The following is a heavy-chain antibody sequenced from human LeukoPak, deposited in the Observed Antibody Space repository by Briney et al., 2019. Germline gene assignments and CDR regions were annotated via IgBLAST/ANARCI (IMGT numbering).Heavy chain of an antibody. CDR2: ISGSGGST. J-gene: IGHJ5*02. Sequence: PGGSLRLSCAASGFTFSNYAMSWARHAPGKGLEWASGISGSGGSTYYADSVKGRFTISRDNSKNTLYLQMNSLRAEDTAAYYCAKGYYSSGYNWFEPWGQGTLVTVSS. V-gene: IGHV3-23*01. CDR3: AKGYYSSGYNWFEP. CDR1: GFTFSNYA. D-gene: IGHD3-10*01.